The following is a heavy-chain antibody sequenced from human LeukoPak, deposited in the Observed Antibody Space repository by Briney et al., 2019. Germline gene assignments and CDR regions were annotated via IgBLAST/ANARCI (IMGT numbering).Heavy chain of an antibody. D-gene: IGHD3-22*01. J-gene: IGHJ4*02. Sequence: PSETLSLTCTDSGGSISSYYWSWIRQPAGKGLEWIGRIYTSGSTNYNPSLKSRVTMSVDTSKNQFSLKLSSVTAADTAVYYCARDGQWLVPPYYYDSSGTDYWGQGTLVTVSS. CDR3: ARDGQWLVPPYYYDSSGTDY. CDR2: IYTSGST. CDR1: GGSISSYY. V-gene: IGHV4-4*07.